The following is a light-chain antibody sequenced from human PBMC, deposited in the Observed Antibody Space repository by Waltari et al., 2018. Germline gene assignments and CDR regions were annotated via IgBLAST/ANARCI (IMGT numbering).Light chain of an antibody. CDR3: QQYNNWPPIT. V-gene: IGKV3-15*01. Sequence: TVMTQAPATLSVFPGERATLPCRASQYVSTNLAWYQQKPGQSPRLLIYSASARATGVPARFGGSGSGTQFTLTINSVQSEDVALYYCQQYNNWPPITFGQGTRVQIK. CDR1: QYVSTN. CDR2: SAS. J-gene: IGKJ5*01.